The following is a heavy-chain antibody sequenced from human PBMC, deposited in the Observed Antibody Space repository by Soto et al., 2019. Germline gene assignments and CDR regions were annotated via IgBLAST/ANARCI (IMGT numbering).Heavy chain of an antibody. Sequence: GGSLRLSCAASGFTVSSSYMSWVRQAPGKGLEWVSVIYSGGSTYYADSVKGRFTISRDNSKNTLYLQMNSLRAEDTAVYYCATRGGYCSGGSCLAWGQGTLVTVSS. CDR1: GFTVSSSY. V-gene: IGHV3-53*01. CDR2: IYSGGST. CDR3: ATRGGYCSGGSCLA. J-gene: IGHJ5*02. D-gene: IGHD2-15*01.